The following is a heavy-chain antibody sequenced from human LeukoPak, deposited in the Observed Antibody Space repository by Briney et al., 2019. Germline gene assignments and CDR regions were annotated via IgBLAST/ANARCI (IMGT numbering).Heavy chain of an antibody. V-gene: IGHV3-30*02. CDR2: IRSDGSNK. D-gene: IGHD2-15*01. J-gene: IGHJ4*02. Sequence: GGSLRLSCAASGFTFSSYAMHWVCQAPGKGLEWVAFIRSDGSNKYYADSVKGRFTVSRDNSKKTLDLQMNSLRGEDTAVYYCAKDHCSRCSEDDYLDYWGQGTLVTVSS. CDR3: AKDHCSRCSEDDYLDY. CDR1: GFTFSSYA.